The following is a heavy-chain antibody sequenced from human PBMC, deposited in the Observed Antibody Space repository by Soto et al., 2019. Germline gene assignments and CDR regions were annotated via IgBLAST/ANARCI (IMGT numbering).Heavy chain of an antibody. CDR1: GGTFSSYA. CDR3: ARANLMTTVTNYYYYGMDV. CDR2: IIPTFGTA. J-gene: IGHJ6*02. D-gene: IGHD4-4*01. Sequence: SVKVSCKASGGTFSSYAISWVRQAPGQGLEWMGGIIPTFGTANYAQKFQGRVTITADESTSTAYMELSSLRSEDTAVYYCARANLMTTVTNYYYYGMDVWGQGTTVTVSS. V-gene: IGHV1-69*13.